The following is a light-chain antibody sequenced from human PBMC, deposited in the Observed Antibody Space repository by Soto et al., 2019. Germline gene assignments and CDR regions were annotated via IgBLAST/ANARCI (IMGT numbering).Light chain of an antibody. J-gene: IGKJ5*01. V-gene: IGKV1-39*01. CDR1: ESIARH. Sequence: DIQMTQSPSSLSASVGDRVTITCRASESIARHLDWYQQKPGKAPKLLIYAASSLQNGVPSRFRGRGSGTDFTLTISNLQPEDFATYYCQQTYSTLSITFGQGTRLEMK. CDR3: QQTYSTLSIT. CDR2: AAS.